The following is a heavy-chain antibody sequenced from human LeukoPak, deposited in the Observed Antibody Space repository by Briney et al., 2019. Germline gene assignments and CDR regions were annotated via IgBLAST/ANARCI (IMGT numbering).Heavy chain of an antibody. D-gene: IGHD6-19*01. CDR2: ISGSGGST. CDR3: AKDHWQWLARYYFDY. Sequence: RPGGSLRLSCAASGFTFSSYAMSWVRQAPGKGLEWVSAISGSGGSTYYADSVKGRFTISRDNSKNTLYLQMNSLRAEDTAVYYCAKDHWQWLARYYFDYWGQGTLVTVSS. V-gene: IGHV3-23*01. J-gene: IGHJ4*02. CDR1: GFTFSSYA.